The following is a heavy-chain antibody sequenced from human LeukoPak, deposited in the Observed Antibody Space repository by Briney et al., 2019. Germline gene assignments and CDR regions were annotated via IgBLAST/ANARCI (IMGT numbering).Heavy chain of an antibody. V-gene: IGHV4-34*01. CDR3: ARGGYCSSTSCYRPYFQH. CDR1: GGSFSGYY. Sequence: SETLSLTCAVYGGSFSGYYWSWIRQPPGKGLEWIGEINHSGSTNYNPPLKSRVTISVDTSKNQFSLKLSSVTAADTAVYYCARGGYCSSTSCYRPYFQHWGQGTLVTVSS. CDR2: INHSGST. J-gene: IGHJ1*01. D-gene: IGHD2-2*02.